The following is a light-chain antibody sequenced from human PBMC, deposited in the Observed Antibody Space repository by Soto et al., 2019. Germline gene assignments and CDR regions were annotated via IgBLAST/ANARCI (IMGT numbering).Light chain of an antibody. CDR2: GAS. CDR1: QSVRSSY. V-gene: IGKV3-20*01. CDR3: QHYDSLS. Sequence: EIVLTQSPGTLYLSPGERATLSCRASQSVRSSYLAWYQQKPGQAPRLVIYGASSRATGIPDRFTGSGSATDFTLTISRLEPEDFAEYYWQHYDSLSFGQGTRLEIK. J-gene: IGKJ5*01.